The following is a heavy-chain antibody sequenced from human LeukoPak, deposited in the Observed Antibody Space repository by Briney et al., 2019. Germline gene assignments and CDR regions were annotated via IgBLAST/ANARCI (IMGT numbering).Heavy chain of an antibody. V-gene: IGHV4-59*01. Sequence: SETLSLTCTVSGGSISSYYWSWIRQPAGKGREWIGDIYSSGSTNYDPSLKSRVTISVDTSKNQFSLKLSSVTAADTAVYYCARDRNGGGAFDIWGQGTMVTVSS. CDR1: GGSISSYY. CDR3: ARDRNGGGAFDI. J-gene: IGHJ3*02. D-gene: IGHD2-8*01. CDR2: IYSSGST.